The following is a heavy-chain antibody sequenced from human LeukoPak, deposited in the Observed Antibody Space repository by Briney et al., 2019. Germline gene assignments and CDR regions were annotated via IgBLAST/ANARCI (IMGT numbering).Heavy chain of an antibody. D-gene: IGHD2-15*01. CDR1: GGSIGSNNYY. J-gene: IGHJ4*02. V-gene: IGHV4-39*01. CDR2: IYYSGYT. Sequence: SETLSLTCTVSGGSIGSNNYYWGWIRQPPGKGLEWIGSIYYSGYTYYNPSLKSRVTISVDTSKNQFSLKLSSVTAADTAVYYCARAFLVGYSPEEYFFDYWGQGNLVTVSS. CDR3: ARAFLVGYSPEEYFFDY.